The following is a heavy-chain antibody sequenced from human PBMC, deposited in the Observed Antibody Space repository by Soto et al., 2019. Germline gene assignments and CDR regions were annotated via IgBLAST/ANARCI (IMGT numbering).Heavy chain of an antibody. CDR1: GFTFSSYG. J-gene: IGHJ6*02. D-gene: IGHD2-2*01. Sequence: GSLRLSCGASGFTFSSYGMHWVRQAPGKGLEWVAVISYDGNNKYYADSVKGRFTISRDNSKNTMYLQMNSLRPEDTAVYYCAREMLAVPAAEYYYYGMDVWGQGTTVTVSS. V-gene: IGHV3-30*03. CDR3: AREMLAVPAAEYYYYGMDV. CDR2: ISYDGNNK.